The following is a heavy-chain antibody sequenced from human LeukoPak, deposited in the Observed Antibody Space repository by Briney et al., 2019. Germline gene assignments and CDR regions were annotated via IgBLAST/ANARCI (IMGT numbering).Heavy chain of an antibody. J-gene: IGHJ4*02. V-gene: IGHV3-33*01. Sequence: GGSLRLSCAASGFTFSSYGMHWVRQAPGKGLEWVAVIWYDGSNKYYADSVKGRFTISRDNSKNTLYLQMNSLRAEDTAVHYCARDKYGSGSYFDYWGQGTLVTVSS. CDR1: GFTFSSYG. CDR2: IWYDGSNK. CDR3: ARDKYGSGSYFDY. D-gene: IGHD3-10*01.